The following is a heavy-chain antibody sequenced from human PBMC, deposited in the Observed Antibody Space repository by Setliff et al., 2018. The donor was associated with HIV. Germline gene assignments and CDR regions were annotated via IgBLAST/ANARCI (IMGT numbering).Heavy chain of an antibody. CDR1: GDGISSWQ. Sequence: ASETLSLTCTVSGDGISSWQWSWIRQPPGKALEWIGYAYYSGSTNYNPSLKSRVTLALDTSEMHFSLHLTSVTAADTAVYYCATSPAGEILGSRPFYFDYWGQGTLVTVSS. J-gene: IGHJ4*02. CDR3: ATSPAGEILGSRPFYFDY. D-gene: IGHD3-10*01. CDR2: AYYSGST. V-gene: IGHV4-59*08.